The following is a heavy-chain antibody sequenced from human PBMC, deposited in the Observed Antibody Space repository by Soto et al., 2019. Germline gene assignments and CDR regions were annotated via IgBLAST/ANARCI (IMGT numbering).Heavy chain of an antibody. CDR3: ARGRGSGSYYFYAMDV. V-gene: IGHV5-51*01. CDR2: IYPGDSDI. CDR1: GYSFTNYW. Sequence: PGESLKISCKGSGYSFTNYWVGWVRQMPGKGLEWMGLIYPGDSDIRYSPSFQGLVTISADNSISTAYLQWSSLKASDTAMYYCARGRGSGSYYFYAMDVWGQGTTVTVSS. J-gene: IGHJ6*02. D-gene: IGHD3-10*01.